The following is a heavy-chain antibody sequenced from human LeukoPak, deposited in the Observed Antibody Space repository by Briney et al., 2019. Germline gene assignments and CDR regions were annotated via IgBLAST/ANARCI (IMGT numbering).Heavy chain of an antibody. V-gene: IGHV3-23*01. CDR3: AKGRYWGELSLIALLDY. Sequence: GGSLRLSCAASGFTFSSYAMSWVRQAPGKGLEWVSAISGSGGSTYYADSVKGRFTISRDNSKNTLYLQMNSLRAEDTAVYYCAKGRYWGELSLIALLDYWGQGTLVTVSS. D-gene: IGHD3-16*02. J-gene: IGHJ4*02. CDR1: GFTFSSYA. CDR2: ISGSGGST.